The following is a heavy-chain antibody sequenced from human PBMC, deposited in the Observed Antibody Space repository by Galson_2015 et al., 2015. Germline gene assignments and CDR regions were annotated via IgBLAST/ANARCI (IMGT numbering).Heavy chain of an antibody. J-gene: IGHJ4*02. D-gene: IGHD3-3*01. V-gene: IGHV3-48*03. CDR2: ISSSGSTI. CDR1: GFTFSSYE. Sequence: SLRLSCAASGFTFSSYEMNWVRQAPGKGLQWVSYISSSGSTIYSADSVKGRFTISRDNAKNSLYLQMNSLRAEDTAVYYCAKGAWDFWSGYYSSYYFDYWGQGTLVTVSS. CDR3: AKGAWDFWSGYYSSYYFDY.